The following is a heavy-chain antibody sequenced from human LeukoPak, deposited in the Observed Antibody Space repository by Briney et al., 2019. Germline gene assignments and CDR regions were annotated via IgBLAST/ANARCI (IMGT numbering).Heavy chain of an antibody. CDR1: GYTFTGYY. D-gene: IGHD6-13*01. CDR3: ARGKAGSSWYQNFDY. V-gene: IGHV1-2*06. CDR2: INPNSGGT. Sequence: APVKVSCKASGYTFTGYYMHWVRQAPGQGLEWMGRINPNSGGTNYAQKFQGRVTMTRDTSISTAYMELSRLRSDDTAVYYCARGKAGSSWYQNFDYWGQGTLVTVSS. J-gene: IGHJ4*02.